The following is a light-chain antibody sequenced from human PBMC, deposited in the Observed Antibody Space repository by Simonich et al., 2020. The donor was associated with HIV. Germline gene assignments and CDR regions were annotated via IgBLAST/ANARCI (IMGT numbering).Light chain of an antibody. CDR3: QQYNNWPYT. CDR1: HSVSSN. V-gene: IGKV3-15*01. Sequence: EIVKTQSPATLSVSPGESATLSCRASHSVSSNLAWYQQKPGQAPRLLIYGASTRATGIPARFIGSGSGTEFTLTINSLQSEDFVVYYCQQYNNWPYTFGQGTKLEIK. J-gene: IGKJ2*01. CDR2: GAS.